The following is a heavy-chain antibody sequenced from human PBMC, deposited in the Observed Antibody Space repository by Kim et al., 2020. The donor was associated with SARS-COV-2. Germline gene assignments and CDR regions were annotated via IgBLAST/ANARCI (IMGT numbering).Heavy chain of an antibody. J-gene: IGHJ6*01. D-gene: IGHD3-16*02. Sequence: GGSLRLSCAASGFTFSDYYMSWIRQAPGKGLEWVSYISSSSSYTNYADSVKGRFTISRDNAKNSLYLLMNSLRAEDTSVYYGARVGYDYVWGRYRDYYY. V-gene: IGHV3-11*05. CDR2: ISSSSSYT. CDR1: GFTFSDYY. CDR3: ARVGYDYVWGRYRDYYY.